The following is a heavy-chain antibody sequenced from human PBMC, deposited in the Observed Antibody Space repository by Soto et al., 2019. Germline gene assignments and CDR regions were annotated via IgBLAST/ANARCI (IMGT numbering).Heavy chain of an antibody. V-gene: IGHV3-64D*06. Sequence: PGGSLRLSCSASGLTLSSYGIHWARQAPGQGLEFASFISSNGGSTYYADSVKGRFTISRDNYKNTLYLQMSSLRVEDTGVYYCVKVAVGATTDYSGQGTLVTVSS. D-gene: IGHD1-26*01. CDR2: ISSNGGST. J-gene: IGHJ4*02. CDR1: GLTLSSYG. CDR3: VKVAVGATTDY.